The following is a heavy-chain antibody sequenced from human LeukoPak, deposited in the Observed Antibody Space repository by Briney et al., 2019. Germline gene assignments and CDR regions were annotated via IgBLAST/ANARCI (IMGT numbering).Heavy chain of an antibody. CDR3: ARDRLRSRYDILTGYYY. CDR2: ISSSGSTI. V-gene: IGHV3-11*01. Sequence: GGSLRLSCAASGFTFSDYYMSWIRQAPGKGLEWGSYISSSGSTIYYADSVKGRFTISRDNAKNSLYLQMNSLRAEDTAVYYCARDRLRSRYDILTGYYYWGQGTLVTVSS. CDR1: GFTFSDYY. D-gene: IGHD3-9*01. J-gene: IGHJ4*02.